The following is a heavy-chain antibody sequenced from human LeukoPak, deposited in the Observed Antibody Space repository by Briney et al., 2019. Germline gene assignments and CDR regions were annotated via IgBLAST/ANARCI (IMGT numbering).Heavy chain of an antibody. V-gene: IGHV4-4*07. CDR2: IYSSGSTTY. Sequence: PSETLSLTCTVSGGSISNYYWSWIRQPAGKGLEWIGRIYSSGSTTYNYNPSVKSQVTMSIDTSKNQFSLYLSSVTAADTAVYYCARARLGTSGDFDYWGQGTLVTVSS. CDR1: GGSISNYY. D-gene: IGHD2-2*01. CDR3: ARARLGTSGDFDY. J-gene: IGHJ4*02.